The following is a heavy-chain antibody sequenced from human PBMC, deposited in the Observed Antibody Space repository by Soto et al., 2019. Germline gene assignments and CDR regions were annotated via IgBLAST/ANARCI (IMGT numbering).Heavy chain of an antibody. Sequence: PGGSLRLSCAASGFTFSSYWMSWVRQAPGKGLEWVANIKQDGSEKYYVDSVKGRFTISRDNAKNSLYLQMNSLRAEDTAVYYCARPSRSSWYDGPVDYWGQGTLVTVSS. V-gene: IGHV3-7*01. CDR2: IKQDGSEK. D-gene: IGHD6-13*01. CDR3: ARPSRSSWYDGPVDY. CDR1: GFTFSSYW. J-gene: IGHJ4*02.